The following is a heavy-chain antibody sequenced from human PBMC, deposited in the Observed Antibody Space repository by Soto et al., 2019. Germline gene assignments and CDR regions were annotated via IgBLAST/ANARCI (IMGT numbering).Heavy chain of an antibody. CDR3: ARDGGRHSGGIDY. CDR2: IIPIFVTA. CDR1: GGTFSSYS. Sequence: QVQLVQSGAEVKKPGSSVKVSCKASGGTFSSYSINWVRQAPGQGLEWMGEIIPIFVTANYAQKFQGRVTITAAEATSTAYMELSSLRSDDTAVYYCARDGGRHSGGIDYWGQGTLVTVSS. V-gene: IGHV1-69*01. J-gene: IGHJ4*02. D-gene: IGHD1-26*01.